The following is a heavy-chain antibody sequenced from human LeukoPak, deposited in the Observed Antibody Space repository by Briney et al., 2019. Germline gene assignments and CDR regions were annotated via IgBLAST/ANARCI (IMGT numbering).Heavy chain of an antibody. Sequence: LPETLSLTCTVSGGSISSYYWSWLRQPPGKGLEWIGDIYYSGSTNYNPSLKSRVTISVDTSKNQFSLNLSSVTAADTAVYYCARGPPGKENAFDIWGQGTMVTVSS. CDR3: ARGPPGKENAFDI. V-gene: IGHV4-59*01. CDR2: IYYSGST. CDR1: GGSISSYY. D-gene: IGHD2-2*01. J-gene: IGHJ3*02.